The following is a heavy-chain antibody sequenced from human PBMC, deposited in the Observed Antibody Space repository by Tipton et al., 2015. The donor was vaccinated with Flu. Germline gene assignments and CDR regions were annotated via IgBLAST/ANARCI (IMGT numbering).Heavy chain of an antibody. V-gene: IGHV4-38-2*01. D-gene: IGHD4-11*01. J-gene: IGHJ5*02. CDR2: ICPGSP. CDR3: ARRTFSNYVSEPKNWFDV. Sequence: GLVKPSETLSLICGVSGDSIRSSNYYWGWIRQPPGKGLEWIGNICPGSPYYNPSLRSRVTMSIDRSNVQFSLRLTSVTAADTAVYFCARRTFSNYVSEPKNWFDVWGQGTLVTVSS. CDR1: GDSIRSSNYY.